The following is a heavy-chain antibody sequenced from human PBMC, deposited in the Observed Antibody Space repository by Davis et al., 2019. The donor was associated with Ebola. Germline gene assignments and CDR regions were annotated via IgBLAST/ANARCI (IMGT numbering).Heavy chain of an antibody. CDR1: GYGFANYW. Sequence: GGSLRLSCKGSGYGFANYWIAWVRQTPGKGLEWMGVIYAGDSDTRYSPSFEGQVTISVDRSITTAYLQWSSLKASDTATYYCARQESLYGWIDHWGQGTLVTVSS. D-gene: IGHD3-10*01. CDR3: ARQESLYGWIDH. CDR2: IYAGDSDT. V-gene: IGHV5-51*01. J-gene: IGHJ4*02.